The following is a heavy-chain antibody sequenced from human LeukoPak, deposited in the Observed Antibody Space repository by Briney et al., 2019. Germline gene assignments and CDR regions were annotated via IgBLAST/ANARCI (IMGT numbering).Heavy chain of an antibody. Sequence: ASVKVSCKASGGTFSSYAINWVRQAPGQGLEWMGGIIPIFGTANYAQKFQGRVTITADKSTSTAYMELSSLRSEDTAVYYCASHVGAPLYFDYWGQGTLVTVSS. CDR1: GGTFSSYA. D-gene: IGHD1-26*01. V-gene: IGHV1-69*06. CDR2: IIPIFGTA. CDR3: ASHVGAPLYFDY. J-gene: IGHJ4*02.